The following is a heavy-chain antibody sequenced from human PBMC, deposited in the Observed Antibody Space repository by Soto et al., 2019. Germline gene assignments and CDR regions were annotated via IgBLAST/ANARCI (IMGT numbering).Heavy chain of an antibody. CDR1: GGSVSSGSYY. D-gene: IGHD3-3*01. Sequence: SETLSLTCTVSGGSVSSGSYYWSWIRQPPRKGLEWIGYIYYSGSTNYNPSLKSRVTISVDTSKNQFSLKLSSVTAADTAVYYCATTISLIRFDYWGQGTLVTVSS. J-gene: IGHJ4*02. V-gene: IGHV4-61*01. CDR2: IYYSGST. CDR3: ATTISLIRFDY.